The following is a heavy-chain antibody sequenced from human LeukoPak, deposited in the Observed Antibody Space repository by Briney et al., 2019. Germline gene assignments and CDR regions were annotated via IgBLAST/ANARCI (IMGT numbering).Heavy chain of an antibody. CDR3: ARDRGYSYGESDY. CDR2: IYYSGST. D-gene: IGHD5-18*01. CDR1: GGSIGSYY. V-gene: IGHV4-59*12. Sequence: SETLSLTCTVSGGSIGSYYWSWIRQPPGKGLEWIGYIYYSGSTNYNPSLKSRVTISVDTSKNQFSLKLSSVTAADTAVYYCARDRGYSYGESDYWGQGTLVTVSS. J-gene: IGHJ4*02.